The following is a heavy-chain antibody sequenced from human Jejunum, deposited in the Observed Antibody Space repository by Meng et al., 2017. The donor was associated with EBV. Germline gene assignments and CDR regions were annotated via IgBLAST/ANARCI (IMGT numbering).Heavy chain of an antibody. CDR3: ARGRGYDYGDS. D-gene: IGHD5-12*01. V-gene: IGHV4-61*01. CDR1: GDSVTGYNY. CDR2: LYYAGKA. Sequence: QVQLQESGPGLVKPSETLSLTCSVSGDSVTGYNYRTWIRQPPGKGLEWIGNLYYAGKAIYKPSLQSRVTISVDTSKNQISLKVTSVTAADTAIYYCARGRGYDYGDSWGQGTLVTVSS. J-gene: IGHJ5*02.